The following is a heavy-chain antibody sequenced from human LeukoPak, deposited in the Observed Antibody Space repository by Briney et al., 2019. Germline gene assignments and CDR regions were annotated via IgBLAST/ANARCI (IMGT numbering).Heavy chain of an antibody. D-gene: IGHD6-19*01. J-gene: IGHJ4*02. CDR1: GFTFSSYG. CDR3: ARPNSSGRSVRVDY. CDR2: IWYDGSNK. Sequence: GGSLRLSCAASGFTFSSYGMHWVCQAPGKGLEWVAVIWYDGSNKYYADSVKGRFTISRDNSKNTLYLQMNSLRAEDTAVYYCARPNSSGRSVRVDYWGQGTLVTVSS. V-gene: IGHV3-33*01.